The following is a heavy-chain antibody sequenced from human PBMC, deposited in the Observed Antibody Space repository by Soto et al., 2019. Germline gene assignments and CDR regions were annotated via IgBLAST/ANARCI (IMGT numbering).Heavy chain of an antibody. D-gene: IGHD5-12*01. CDR1: GFTFSSYA. J-gene: IGHJ4*02. CDR3: ARTRGYSDYDLDY. Sequence: EVQLLESGGGWVQPGGSLRLSCAVSGFTFSSYAMNWVRQAPGKGLEWVSGISGSGVSTYYADSVKGRFTISRDSPKNTLSLQMNSLGVEDTAVYYCARTRGYSDYDLDYWGQGTLVIVSS. CDR2: ISGSGVST. V-gene: IGHV3-23*01.